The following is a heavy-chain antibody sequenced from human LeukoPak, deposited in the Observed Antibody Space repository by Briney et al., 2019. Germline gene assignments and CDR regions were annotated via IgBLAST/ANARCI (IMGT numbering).Heavy chain of an antibody. CDR1: GFTFSSYW. J-gene: IGHJ4*02. Sequence: GGSLRLSCAASGFTFSSYWMSWVRQAPGKGLEWVANIKQDGSEKYYVDSVKGRFIISRDNAKNSLFLQMNSLRGEDTAVYYCARDTYCSGTSCYVFDYWGQGTLVTVSS. CDR3: ARDTYCSGTSCYVFDY. D-gene: IGHD2-2*01. V-gene: IGHV3-7*01. CDR2: IKQDGSEK.